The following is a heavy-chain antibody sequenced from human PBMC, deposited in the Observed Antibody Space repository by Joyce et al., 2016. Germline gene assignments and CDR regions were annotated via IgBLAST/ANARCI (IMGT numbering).Heavy chain of an antibody. Sequence: EVQLVEYGGGLVQPGGSLRLSCVASGLNFSDYSMNWVRQAPGKVLEWVSYINSGSSSIYYADSVKGRFTISRDNAKNSLYLQMNSLGAEDTAVYYCAVRAGTYSFDCWGQGTLVTVSS. V-gene: IGHV3-48*04. CDR3: AVRAGTYSFDC. J-gene: IGHJ4*02. CDR2: INSGSSSI. D-gene: IGHD1-1*01. CDR1: GLNFSDYS.